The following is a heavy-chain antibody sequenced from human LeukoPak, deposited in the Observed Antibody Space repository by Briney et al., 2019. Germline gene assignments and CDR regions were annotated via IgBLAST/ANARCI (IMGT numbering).Heavy chain of an antibody. V-gene: IGHV4-4*07. CDR2: IYTSGST. CDR3: ARVAMVPRDAFDI. J-gene: IGHJ3*02. D-gene: IGHD5-18*01. CDR1: GGSISSYY. Sequence: SETLSLTCTVSGGSISSYYWSWIRQPAGKGLEWIGRIYTSGSTNYNPSLKSRVTISVDRSKNQFSLKLSSVTAADTAVYYCARVAMVPRDAFDIWGQGTMVTVSS.